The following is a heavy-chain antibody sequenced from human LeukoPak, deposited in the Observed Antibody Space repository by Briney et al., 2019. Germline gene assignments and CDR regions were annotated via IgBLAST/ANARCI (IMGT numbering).Heavy chain of an antibody. CDR3: ARVDDHKPGRRITIFGVVTAYYYGMDV. D-gene: IGHD3-3*01. J-gene: IGHJ6*02. V-gene: IGHV3-7*01. CDR2: IKQDGSEK. Sequence: GESLRLSCAASGFTFSSYWMSWVRQAPGKGLEWVANIKQDGSEKYYVDSVKGRFTISRDNAKNSPYLQMNSLRAEDTAVYYCARVDDHKPGRRITIFGVVTAYYYGMDVWGQGTTVTVSS. CDR1: GFTFSSYW.